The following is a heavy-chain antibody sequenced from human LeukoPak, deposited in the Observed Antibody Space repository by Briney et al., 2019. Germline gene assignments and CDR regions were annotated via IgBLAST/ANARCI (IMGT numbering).Heavy chain of an antibody. J-gene: IGHJ4*02. CDR1: GFTFSSYA. V-gene: IGHV3-30-3*01. CDR2: ISYDGSNK. Sequence: GGSLRLSCAASGFTFSSYAMHWVRQAPGKGLEWVAVISYDGSNKYYADSVKGRFTISRDNSKDTLYLQMNSLRAEDTAVYYCARINYDILTGYSDYWGQGTLVTVSS. CDR3: ARINYDILTGYSDY. D-gene: IGHD3-9*01.